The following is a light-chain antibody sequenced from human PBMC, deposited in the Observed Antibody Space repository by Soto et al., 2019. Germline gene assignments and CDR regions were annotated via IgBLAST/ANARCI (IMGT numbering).Light chain of an antibody. CDR2: GAS. J-gene: IGKJ2*01. V-gene: IGKV3-15*01. Sequence: EIVMTQSPATLSVSPGERATLSCRASQSVSSNLAWYQQKPGQAPRLLIYGASTRATGIPARFSGSGSGTEFTLTISGMQSEDFAVYYGQQYNNWPPYTFGQGTKLESK. CDR3: QQYNNWPPYT. CDR1: QSVSSN.